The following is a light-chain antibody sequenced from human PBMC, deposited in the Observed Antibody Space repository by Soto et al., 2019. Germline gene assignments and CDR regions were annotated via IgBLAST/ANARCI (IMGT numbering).Light chain of an antibody. Sequence: QSALTQPPSVSAAPGQKVTISCSGGRSNIGDNSVSWYQQLPGEAPKLLIDDNDLRPSGIPDRLSGSRSGTSATLAITGLQTGDEANYYCGTWDDRLNGYVFGTGTKVTVL. J-gene: IGLJ1*01. CDR2: DND. V-gene: IGLV1-51*01. CDR1: RSNIGDNS. CDR3: GTWDDRLNGYV.